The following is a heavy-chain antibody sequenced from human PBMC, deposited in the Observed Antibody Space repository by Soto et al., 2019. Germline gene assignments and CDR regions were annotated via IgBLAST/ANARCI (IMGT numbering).Heavy chain of an antibody. V-gene: IGHV4-30-4*01. CDR2: IYYSGST. CDR3: ARETADVTGYYPFDP. J-gene: IGHJ5*02. CDR1: GGSISSGDYY. D-gene: IGHD3-9*01. Sequence: PSETLSLTCTVSGGSISSGDYYWSWIRQPPGKGLEWIGYIYYSGSTYYNPSLKSRVTISVDTSKNQFSLKLSSVTAADTAVYYCARETADVTGYYPFDPWGQGTLVTVSS.